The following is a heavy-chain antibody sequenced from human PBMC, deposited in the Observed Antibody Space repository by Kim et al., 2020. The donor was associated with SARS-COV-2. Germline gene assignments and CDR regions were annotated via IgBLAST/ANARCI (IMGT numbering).Heavy chain of an antibody. V-gene: IGHV1-3*01. CDR2: INAGNGNT. CDR3: ARELQFPAGSFYYYYGMDV. CDR1: GYTFTSYA. J-gene: IGHJ6*02. Sequence: ASVKVSCKASGYTFTSYAMHWVRQAPGQRLEWMGWINAGNGNTKYSQKFQGRVTITRDTSASTAYMELSSLRSEDTAVYYCARELQFPAGSFYYYYGMDVWGQGTTVTVSS. D-gene: IGHD1-26*01.